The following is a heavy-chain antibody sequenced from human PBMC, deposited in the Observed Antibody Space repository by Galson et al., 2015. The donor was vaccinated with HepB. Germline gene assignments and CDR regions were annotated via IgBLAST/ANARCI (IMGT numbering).Heavy chain of an antibody. V-gene: IGHV3-21*01. CDR2: ISHSSSSI. Sequence: SLSLSCAASGFTFTTYGFNWVRQAPGKGLEWVSSISHSSSSIYYADSVKGRFTISRDNAKNSVFLQMNSLRAEDTTVYFCARDWWDALTYYYGMDAWGQGTTVTVSS. J-gene: IGHJ6*02. D-gene: IGHD1-26*01. CDR3: ARDWWDALTYYYGMDA. CDR1: GFTFTTYG.